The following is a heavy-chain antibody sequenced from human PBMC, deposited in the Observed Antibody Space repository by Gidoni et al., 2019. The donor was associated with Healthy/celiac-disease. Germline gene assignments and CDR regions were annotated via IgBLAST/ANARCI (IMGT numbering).Heavy chain of an antibody. V-gene: IGHV3-48*02. J-gene: IGHJ6*02. Sequence: EVQLVESGGGLVQPGGSLRLSCAASGFTFSSYSMNWVRQAPGKGLEWVSYISSSSSTIYYADSVKGRFTISRDNAKNSLYLQMNSLGDEDTAVYYCASADGIYYGMDVWGQGTTVTVSS. CDR3: ASADGIYYGMDV. CDR2: ISSSSSTI. D-gene: IGHD1-20*01. CDR1: GFTFSSYS.